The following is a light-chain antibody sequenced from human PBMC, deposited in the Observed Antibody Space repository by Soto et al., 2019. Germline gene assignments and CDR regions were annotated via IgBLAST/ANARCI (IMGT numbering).Light chain of an antibody. CDR1: QDINNY. Sequence: DLQMPQSPSSLSASVGDRVTISCQASQDINNYLNWYQQKPGQGPKLLIYDASNLQTGVPSRFSGSGSGTDFTFTISSLQPEDVVTYYCQQYDNLPRWTFGHETKV. CDR2: DAS. V-gene: IGKV1-33*01. CDR3: QQYDNLPRWT. J-gene: IGKJ1*01.